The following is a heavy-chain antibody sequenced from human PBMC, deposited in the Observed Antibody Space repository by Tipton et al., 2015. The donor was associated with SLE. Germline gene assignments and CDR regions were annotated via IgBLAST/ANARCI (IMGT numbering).Heavy chain of an antibody. D-gene: IGHD2-15*01. CDR2: INHSGST. CDR3: ARGLTQSPDS. V-gene: IGHV4-34*01. Sequence: TLSLTCAVYGGSFSGYYWSWIRQPPGKGLEWIGEINHSGSTNYNPSLKSRVTISVDTSKNQFSLKLSSMTAADTAVYYCARGLTQSPDSWGQGTLVSVSS. J-gene: IGHJ4*02. CDR1: GGSFSGYY.